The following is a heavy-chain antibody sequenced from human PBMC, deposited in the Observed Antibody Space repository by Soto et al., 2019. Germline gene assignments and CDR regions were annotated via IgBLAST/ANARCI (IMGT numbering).Heavy chain of an antibody. CDR3: ARQGIATAGTSIDY. J-gene: IGHJ4*02. CDR2: ISDSGST. D-gene: IGHD6-13*01. CDR1: GGSIRSSY. V-gene: IGHV4-59*08. Sequence: SETLSLTCTVSGGSIRSSYWSWIRQPPGKGLEWIGYISDSGSTNYNPSLKSRVTISVDTSKNQFSLKLSSVTAADTAVYYCARQGIATAGTSIDYWGRGTLVTVSS.